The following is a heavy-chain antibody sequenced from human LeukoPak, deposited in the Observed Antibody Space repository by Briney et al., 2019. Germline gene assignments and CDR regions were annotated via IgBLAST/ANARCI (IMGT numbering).Heavy chain of an antibody. CDR2: IYHSGST. D-gene: IGHD6-19*01. CDR3: ARGGWTRYDY. CDR1: GVSFSDYY. J-gene: IGHJ4*02. Sequence: SETLSLTCAVYGVSFSDYYWTWIRQPPGKGLEWMGEIYHSGSTNYNPSLKSRVTISVDTSKNQFSLKLSSVTAADTPVYSCARGGWTRYDYWGQGTLVTVSS. V-gene: IGHV4-34*01.